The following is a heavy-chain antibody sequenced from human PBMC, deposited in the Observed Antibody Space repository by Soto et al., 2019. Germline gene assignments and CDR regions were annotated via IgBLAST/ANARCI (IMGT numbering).Heavy chain of an antibody. J-gene: IGHJ3*02. CDR3: AKDLVVRGVIGEVAFDI. D-gene: IGHD3-10*01. CDR2: ISWNSGSI. CDR1: GFTFDDYA. Sequence: EVQLVESGGGLVQPGRSLRLSCAASGFTFDDYAMHWVRQAPGKGLEWVSGISWNSGSIGYADSVKGRFTISRDNAKNSLYLQMNSLRAEDTALYYCAKDLVVRGVIGEVAFDIWGQGTMVTVSS. V-gene: IGHV3-9*01.